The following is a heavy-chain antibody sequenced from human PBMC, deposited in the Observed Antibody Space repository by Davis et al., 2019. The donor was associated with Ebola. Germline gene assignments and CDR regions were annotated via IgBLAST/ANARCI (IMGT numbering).Heavy chain of an antibody. CDR3: ARVPIYSGSYFSFDV. Sequence: ASVKVSCRASGYTFSSYSVGWVRQAPGQGLEWVGWINPYTGQTNYAPKLQGRVTMTTDTSTSTAYMELRRLKSDDTAVYYCARVPIYSGSYFSFDVWGQGTRVAVSS. D-gene: IGHD1-26*01. V-gene: IGHV1-18*01. CDR1: GYTFSSYS. J-gene: IGHJ4*02. CDR2: INPYTGQT.